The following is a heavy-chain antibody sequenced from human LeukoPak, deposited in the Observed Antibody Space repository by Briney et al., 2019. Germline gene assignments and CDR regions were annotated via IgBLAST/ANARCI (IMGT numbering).Heavy chain of an antibody. V-gene: IGHV3-48*04. Sequence: GGSLRLSCAGSGFPFSSHGMNWVRQAPGKGLEWVSGISPGGGPTYYADSVKGRFTISRDNAKNSLYLQMNSLRAEDTAVYYCAELGITMIGGVWGKGTTVTISS. CDR2: ISPGGGPT. D-gene: IGHD3-10*02. CDR1: GFPFSSHG. CDR3: AELGITMIGGV. J-gene: IGHJ6*04.